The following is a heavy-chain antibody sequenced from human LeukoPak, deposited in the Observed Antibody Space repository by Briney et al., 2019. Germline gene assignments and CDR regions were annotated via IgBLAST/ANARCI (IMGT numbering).Heavy chain of an antibody. J-gene: IGHJ1*01. CDR2: ISQDGSEK. CDR1: GFTFSYYW. V-gene: IGHV3-7*01. D-gene: IGHD2-2*01. CDR3: ARNKYCSSTSCYRGAEYFQH. Sequence: GGSLRLSCAASGFTFSYYWMSWVRQAPGKGLEWVAKISQDGSEKHYLDSVKGRFTISRDNAKNSLYLQMNSLRAEDTAVYYCARNKYCSSTSCYRGAEYFQHWGQGTLVTVSS.